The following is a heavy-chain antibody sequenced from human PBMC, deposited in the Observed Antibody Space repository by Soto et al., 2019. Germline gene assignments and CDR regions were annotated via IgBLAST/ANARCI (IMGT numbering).Heavy chain of an antibody. D-gene: IGHD2-2*01. CDR1: GFTFSTYG. CDR2: ISYDGSNK. Sequence: GGSLRLSCAASGFTFSTYGMHWVRQAPGKGLEWVAVISYDGSNKYYADSVKGRFTISRDNSKNTLYLQMNSLRAEDTGVYYCAKVTGYCSSTSCSRDYYYYYGMDVWGQGTTVTVSS. J-gene: IGHJ6*02. V-gene: IGHV3-30*18. CDR3: AKVTGYCSSTSCSRDYYYYYGMDV.